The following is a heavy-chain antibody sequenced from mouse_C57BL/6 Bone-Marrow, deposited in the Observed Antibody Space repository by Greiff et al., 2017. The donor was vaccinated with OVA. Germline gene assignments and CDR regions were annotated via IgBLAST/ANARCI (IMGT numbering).Heavy chain of an antibody. D-gene: IGHD2-1*01. J-gene: IGHJ1*03. CDR2: ISNLAYSI. Sequence: EVQVVESGGGLVQPGGSLKLSCAASGFTFSDYGMAWVRQAPRKGPEWVAFISNLAYSIYYADTVTGRFTISRENAKNTLYLEMSSLRSEDTAMYYCARRGNYRYFDVWGTGTTVTVSS. V-gene: IGHV5-15*04. CDR1: GFTFSDYG. CDR3: ARRGNYRYFDV.